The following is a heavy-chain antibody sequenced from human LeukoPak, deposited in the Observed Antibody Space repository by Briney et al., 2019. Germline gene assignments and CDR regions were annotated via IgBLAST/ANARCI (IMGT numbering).Heavy chain of an antibody. V-gene: IGHV4-59*01. CDR3: ARADQNCGGDCYYFDY. CDR2: IYYSGST. CDR1: GGSFSGYY. D-gene: IGHD2-21*02. J-gene: IGHJ4*02. Sequence: SETLSLTCAVYGGSFSGYYWSWIRQPPGKGLEWIGYIYYSGSTNYNPSLKSRVTISVDTSKNQFSLKLSSVTAADTAVYYCARADQNCGGDCYYFDYWGQGTLVTVSS.